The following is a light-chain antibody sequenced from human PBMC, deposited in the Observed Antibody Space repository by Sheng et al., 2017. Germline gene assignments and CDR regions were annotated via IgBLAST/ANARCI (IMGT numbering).Light chain of an antibody. V-gene: IGKV1-NL1*01. CDR2: GVS. Sequence: DSQMTQSPSSLSASVGDRVTITCRASEGLGYALAWYQQKPGEAPKLLVNGVSRLESGVPSRFSGSRSGTDYTLTISSLQPEDFATYYCQQYYSTNSFGLGDQVGNQT. CDR1: EGLGYA. J-gene: IGKJ2*03. CDR3: QQYYSTNS.